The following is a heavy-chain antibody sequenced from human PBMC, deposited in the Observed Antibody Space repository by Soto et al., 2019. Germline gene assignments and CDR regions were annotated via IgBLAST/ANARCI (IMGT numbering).Heavy chain of an antibody. CDR1: GYTFTGYY. D-gene: IGHD6-19*01. CDR3: ARAGSSGWYGAFDI. Sequence: ASVKVSSKASGYTFTGYYMHWVRQAPGQGLEWMGWISANNGNTNYAQKLQGRVTMTTDTSTSTAYMELRSLRSDDTAVYYCARAGSSGWYGAFDIWGQGTMVTVSS. V-gene: IGHV1-18*04. CDR2: ISANNGNT. J-gene: IGHJ3*02.